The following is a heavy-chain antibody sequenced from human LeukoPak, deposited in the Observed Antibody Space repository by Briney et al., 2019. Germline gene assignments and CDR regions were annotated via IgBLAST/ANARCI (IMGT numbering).Heavy chain of an antibody. J-gene: IGHJ4*02. CDR3: ARPYSSSSDY. V-gene: IGHV3-48*03. Sequence: PGGSLRLSCAASGFTFSSYEMNWVRQAPGKGLEWVSYISSSGSTIYYADSVKGRCTISRDNAKNSLYLQMNSLRAEDTAVYYCARPYSSSSDYWGQGTLVTVSS. CDR1: GFTFSSYE. D-gene: IGHD6-6*01. CDR2: ISSSGSTI.